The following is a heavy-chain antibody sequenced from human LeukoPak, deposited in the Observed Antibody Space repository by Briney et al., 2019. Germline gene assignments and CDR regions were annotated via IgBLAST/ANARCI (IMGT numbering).Heavy chain of an antibody. V-gene: IGHV3-33*08. CDR3: ARDPAPDTAMGYFDY. Sequence: LSLTCAVYGGSFSGYYWSWIRQSPGKGLEWVAVIWYDGSNKYYADSVKGRFTISRDNSKNTLYLQMNSLRAEDTAVYYCARDPAPDTAMGYFDYWGQGTLVTVSS. D-gene: IGHD5-18*01. CDR2: IWYDGSNK. CDR1: GGSFSGYY. J-gene: IGHJ4*02.